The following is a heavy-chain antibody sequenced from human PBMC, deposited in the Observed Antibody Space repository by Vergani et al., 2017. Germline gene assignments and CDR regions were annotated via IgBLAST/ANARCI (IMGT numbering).Heavy chain of an antibody. CDR2: IYPDDSDT. CDR3: ARRMGVRGTNDAFDI. Sequence: EVPLVQSGAEVKKPGESLKISCKGSGYSFTSYWIGWVRQMPGKGLEWMGTIYPDDSDTRYSPSFEGLVTLSADKSINTAYLQWSALKASDIAIYYCARRMGVRGTNDAFDIWGQGTMVTVSS. J-gene: IGHJ3*02. CDR1: GYSFTSYW. V-gene: IGHV5-51*01. D-gene: IGHD1-26*01.